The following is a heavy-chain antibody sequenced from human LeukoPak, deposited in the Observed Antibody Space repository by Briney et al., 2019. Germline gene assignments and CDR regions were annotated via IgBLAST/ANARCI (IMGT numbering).Heavy chain of an antibody. Sequence: GGSLRLSCAASGVTVSTSYMIWVRQAPGKGLEWVSVIYGEGNTYYADSVKGRFTISRDDSKNTLSLQMTSLRAADTAIYYCAKSRGESRGASNYWGQGTLVTVSS. V-gene: IGHV3-53*01. CDR2: IYGEGNT. CDR3: AKSRGESRGASNY. J-gene: IGHJ4*02. D-gene: IGHD1-26*01. CDR1: GVTVSTSY.